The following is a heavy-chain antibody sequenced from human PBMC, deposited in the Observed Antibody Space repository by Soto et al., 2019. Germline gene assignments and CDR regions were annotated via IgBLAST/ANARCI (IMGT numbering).Heavy chain of an antibody. CDR2: VHHSWGS. CDR1: DGSINSYY. V-gene: IGHV4-59*12. CDR3: AGEGFGLLHGLVDV. D-gene: IGHD2-15*01. Sequence: QVQLQESGPGLVKPSETLSLSCTVSDGSINSYYWSWIRQSPGKRMEWIGYVHHSWGSSYNPSLQSRVAISLDTSKSQFSLKVTSVTATDPAVYYCAGEGFGLLHGLVDVWGQGTTVTVSS. J-gene: IGHJ6*02.